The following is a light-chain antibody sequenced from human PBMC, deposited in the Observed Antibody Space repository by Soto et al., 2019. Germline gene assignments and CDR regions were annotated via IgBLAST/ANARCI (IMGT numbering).Light chain of an antibody. CDR1: QSIDSW. CDR2: KAS. Sequence: DIQMTQSPSTLSASVGDRVTITCRASQSIDSWLAWYQHKPGKAPKLLIFKASTLETGVPSRFSGSGFETEFTLTISSLQPDDSATYYCQPYNSYSRTFGQGTKVAIK. J-gene: IGKJ1*01. CDR3: QPYNSYSRT. V-gene: IGKV1-5*03.